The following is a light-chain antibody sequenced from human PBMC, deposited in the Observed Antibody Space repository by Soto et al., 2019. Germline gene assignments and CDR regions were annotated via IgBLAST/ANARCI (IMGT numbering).Light chain of an antibody. Sequence: QLVLTQPHSVSGSPGQSVTISCTGTSSDVGGYNYVSWYQHHPGKAPKLIIYDVSERPSGVPDRFSGSKSGNTGNTASLTISGLQAEDEADYYCCSYAGSYTHVFGSGTKVTVL. CDR3: CSYAGSYTHV. J-gene: IGLJ1*01. CDR1: SSDVGGYNY. V-gene: IGLV2-11*01. CDR2: DVS.